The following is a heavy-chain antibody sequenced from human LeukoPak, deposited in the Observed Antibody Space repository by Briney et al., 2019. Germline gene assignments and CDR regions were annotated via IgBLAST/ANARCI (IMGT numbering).Heavy chain of an antibody. V-gene: IGHV3-15*01. CDR3: TQDIVVVVAARLYYYYGMDV. D-gene: IGHD2-15*01. Sequence: GGSLRLSCAASGFTFSNAWMSWVRHAPGKALEWVGRIKSKTDGGTTDYAAPEKGRFTISRDDSKNTLYLQMNSLKTEDTAVYYCTQDIVVVVAARLYYYYGMDVWGQGTTVTVSS. CDR2: IKSKTDGGTT. CDR1: GFTFSNAW. J-gene: IGHJ6*02.